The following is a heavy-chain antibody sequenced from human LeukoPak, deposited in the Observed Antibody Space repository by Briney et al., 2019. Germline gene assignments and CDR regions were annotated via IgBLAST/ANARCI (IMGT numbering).Heavy chain of an antibody. CDR3: AKGLSGSYYIFDY. D-gene: IGHD3-10*01. J-gene: IGHJ4*02. CDR1: GFTFSSYG. Sequence: PGGSLRLSCAASGFTFSSYGMSWVRQAPGKGLEWVSAISGSGGSTYYADSVKGRFTMSRDNAKNSLYLQMNSLRAEDTAVYYCAKGLSGSYYIFDYWGQGTLVTVSS. CDR2: ISGSGGST. V-gene: IGHV3-23*01.